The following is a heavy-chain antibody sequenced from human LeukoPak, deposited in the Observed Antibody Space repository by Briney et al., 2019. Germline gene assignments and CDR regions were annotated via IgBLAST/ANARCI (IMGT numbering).Heavy chain of an antibody. CDR2: ISGSGGST. Sequence: GGSLRLYCAASGFTFSSYAMSWVRQAPGKGREWVSAISGSGGSTYYADSVKARFTISRDNSKNTLYLQMNSLRAEDTAVYYCAKTPQRSLIAAACTNEYWGQGTLVTVSS. V-gene: IGHV3-23*01. CDR3: AKTPQRSLIAAACTNEY. D-gene: IGHD6-13*01. CDR1: GFTFSSYA. J-gene: IGHJ4*02.